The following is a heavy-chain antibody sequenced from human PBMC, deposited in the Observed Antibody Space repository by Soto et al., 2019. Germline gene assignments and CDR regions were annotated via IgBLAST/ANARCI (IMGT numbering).Heavy chain of an antibody. CDR2: INGDGRST. CDR3: AKEPEMPGRGLDY. J-gene: IGHJ4*02. CDR1: GFTFRAFA. Sequence: GWSLRLSCAASGFTFRAFAMAWVRQAPGKGLDWVSTINGDGRSTFYADSVKGRFTISRDNSKNTLYLEMNSLRVEDTAVYFCAKEPEMPGRGLDYWGQGTLVTVSS. D-gene: IGHD2-2*01. V-gene: IGHV3-23*01.